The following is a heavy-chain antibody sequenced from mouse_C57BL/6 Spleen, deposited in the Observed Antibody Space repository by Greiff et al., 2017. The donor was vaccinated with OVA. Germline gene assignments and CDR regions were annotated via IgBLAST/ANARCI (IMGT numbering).Heavy chain of an antibody. CDR1: GYTFTSYT. J-gene: IGHJ3*01. V-gene: IGHV1-4*01. Sequence: QVQLQQSGAELARPGASVKMSCKASGYTFTSYTMHWVKQRPGQGLEWIGYISPSSGYTKYNQKFKDKATLTADKSSSTAYMQLSSLTSEDSAVYYCARSGSNYGFAYWGQGTLVTVSA. D-gene: IGHD2-5*01. CDR3: ARSGSNYGFAY. CDR2: ISPSSGYT.